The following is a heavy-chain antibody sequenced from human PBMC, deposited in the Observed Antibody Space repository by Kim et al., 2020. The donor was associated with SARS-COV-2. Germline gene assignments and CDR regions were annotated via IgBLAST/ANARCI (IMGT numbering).Heavy chain of an antibody. CDR2: INAGNGNT. D-gene: IGHD2-2*01. CDR3: ASPRYCSSTSCRWVSSRDYYYGMDV. CDR1: GYTFTSYA. J-gene: IGHJ6*02. Sequence: ASVKVSCKASGYTFTSYAMHWVRQAPGQRLEWMGWINAGNGNTKYSQKFQGRVTITRDTSASTAYMELSSLRSEDTAVYYCASPRYCSSTSCRWVSSRDYYYGMDVWGQGTTVTVSS. V-gene: IGHV1-3*01.